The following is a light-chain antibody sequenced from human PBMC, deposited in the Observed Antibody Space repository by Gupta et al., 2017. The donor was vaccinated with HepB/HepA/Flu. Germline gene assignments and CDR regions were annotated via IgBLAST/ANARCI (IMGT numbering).Light chain of an antibody. CDR1: SSNIGAGYD. CDR2: GNN. CDR3: QSYDTSLSGVV. Sequence: VSGAPGQRVTISCTGSSSNIGAGYDVHWYQQLPGTAPKLLIYGNNNRPSGVPDRFSGSKSGSSASLAITGLRAEDEVDYYCQSYDTSLSGVVFGGGTKLTVL. J-gene: IGLJ2*01. V-gene: IGLV1-40*01.